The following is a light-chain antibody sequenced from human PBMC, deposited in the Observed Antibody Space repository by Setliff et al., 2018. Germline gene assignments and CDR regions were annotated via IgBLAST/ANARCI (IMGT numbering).Light chain of an antibody. Sequence: QSALTQPRSVSGSPGQSVTISCTGTSSDVGGYNYVSWYQQHPGKAPKLMIHDVSKRPPGVPDRFSGSKSGNTASLTISGLQAEDEADYYCCSYAGSYTYVFGTGTKGTVL. CDR2: DVS. CDR1: SSDVGGYNY. J-gene: IGLJ1*01. V-gene: IGLV2-11*01. CDR3: CSYAGSYTYV.